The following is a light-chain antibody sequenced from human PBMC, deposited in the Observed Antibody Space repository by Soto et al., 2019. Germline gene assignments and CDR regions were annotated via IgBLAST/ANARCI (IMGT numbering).Light chain of an antibody. V-gene: IGLV2-11*01. CDR1: MRDVGAYNL. CDR2: DVT. J-gene: IGLJ2*01. CDR3: CSYAGSYTLI. Sequence: QSVLTQPASVSGSAGQSITISCSGTMRDVGAYNLVSWYQQHPGTAPKLIISDVTNRPSGVPDRFSGSKSGNTASLTISGLQADDEAEYYCCSYAGSYTLIFGGGTKLTVL.